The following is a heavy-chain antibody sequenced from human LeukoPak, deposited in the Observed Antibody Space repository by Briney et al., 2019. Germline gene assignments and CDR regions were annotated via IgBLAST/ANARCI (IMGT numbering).Heavy chain of an antibody. D-gene: IGHD2-15*01. V-gene: IGHV3-74*01. CDR1: GFTFSSYS. Sequence: GGSLRLSCAASGFTFSSYSMNWVRQAPGKGLVWVSRLNGDGSITNYADSVKGRFTISRDNAKNTLYLQMNSLRAEDTAVYYCARELSTGSWGQGTLVTVSS. CDR3: ARELSTGS. CDR2: LNGDGSIT. J-gene: IGHJ5*02.